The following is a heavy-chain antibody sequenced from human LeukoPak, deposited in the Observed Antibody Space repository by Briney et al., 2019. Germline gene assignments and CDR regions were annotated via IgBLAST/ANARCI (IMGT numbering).Heavy chain of an antibody. D-gene: IGHD3-16*01. CDR2: ISSSGSTT. CDR3: ARDRYYYYGMDV. CDR1: GFTFSNYE. Sequence: GGSLRLSCAASGFTFSNYEMKWVRQAPGKGLGWVSYISSSGSTTYFADSVKGRFTISRDNAKNSLYLQMNSLRAEDTAVYYCARDRYYYYGMDVWGQGTTVTVSS. V-gene: IGHV3-48*03. J-gene: IGHJ6*02.